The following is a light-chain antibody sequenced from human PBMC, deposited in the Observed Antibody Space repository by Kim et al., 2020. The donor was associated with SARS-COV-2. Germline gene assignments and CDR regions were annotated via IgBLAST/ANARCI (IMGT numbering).Light chain of an antibody. CDR1: QSVSASY. V-gene: IGKV3-20*01. CDR2: GAS. J-gene: IGKJ5*01. Sequence: SPGERATLSCRASQSVSASYLAWYQKKPDAAPRLLIDGASSRATGIPDRFSGGGSGADFTLSISRLEPEDFAVYYCQQNGSSPISFGQGTRLEIK. CDR3: QQNGSSPIS.